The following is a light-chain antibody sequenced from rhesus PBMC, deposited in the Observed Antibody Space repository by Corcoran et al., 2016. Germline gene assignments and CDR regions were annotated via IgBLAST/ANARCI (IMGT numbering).Light chain of an antibody. CDR2: KAS. CDR1: ENVDNY. Sequence: DIQMTQSPSSLSASVGDRVTITCRASENVDNYLHWYQQKPGKAPKLLIYKASTLHSGVPSRFSGSGSGTDFSLTISSLQPEDFATYYCQHSYGIPFTFGPGTKLDIK. V-gene: IGKV1-74*01. J-gene: IGKJ3*01. CDR3: QHSYGIPFT.